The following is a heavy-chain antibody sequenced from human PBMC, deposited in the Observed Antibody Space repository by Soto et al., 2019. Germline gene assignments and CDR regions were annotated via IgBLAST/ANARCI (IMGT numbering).Heavy chain of an antibody. V-gene: IGHV3-43*01. CDR1: GFTFDDYT. J-gene: IGHJ3*02. D-gene: IGHD1-26*01. CDR2: ISWDGGST. Sequence: EVQLVESGGVVVQPGGSLRLSCAASGFTFDDYTMHWVRQAPGKGLEWVSLISWDGGSTYYADSVKGRFTISRDNSKNSLYLQMNSLRTEDTALYHCAKDITTWELHDAFDIWGQGTMVTVSS. CDR3: AKDITTWELHDAFDI.